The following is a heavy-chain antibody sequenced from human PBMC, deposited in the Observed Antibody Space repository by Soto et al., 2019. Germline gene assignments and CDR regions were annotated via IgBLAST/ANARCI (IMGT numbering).Heavy chain of an antibody. CDR1: GYIFTSYW. Sequence: GESLKISCNGSGYIFTSYWISRVRPMPGKGLEWMGRIDRCDSYTNYSPSFQGHVTISADKSISTAYLQWSSLKATDTAMYYCARQGSGNQNNWFDPWGQGTLVTVSS. CDR3: ARQGSGNQNNWFDP. J-gene: IGHJ5*02. D-gene: IGHD2-15*01. V-gene: IGHV5-10-1*01. CDR2: IDRCDSYT.